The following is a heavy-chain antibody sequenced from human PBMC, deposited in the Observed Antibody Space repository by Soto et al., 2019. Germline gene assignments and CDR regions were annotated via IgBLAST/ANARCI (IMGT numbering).Heavy chain of an antibody. V-gene: IGHV3-21*06. Sequence: EEQLVESGGGLVKPGGSLRLSCAASGFTFSSYSMNWLRQAPGKGLEWVSTVSTTSSYIYYSDSVKGRFIISRDNAKSSLFLDMNRLRAEDTAIYFCARDLRRSDTYYGLDVWGQGTTVTVSS. CDR2: VSTTSSYI. CDR3: ARDLRRSDTYYGLDV. D-gene: IGHD2-15*01. CDR1: GFTFSSYS. J-gene: IGHJ6*02.